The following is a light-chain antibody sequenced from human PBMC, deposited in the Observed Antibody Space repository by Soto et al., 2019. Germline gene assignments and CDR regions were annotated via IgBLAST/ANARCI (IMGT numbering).Light chain of an antibody. CDR3: QQYNNWPPEAA. CDR1: QRITTN. Sequence: EIVMTQSPATLSVSPGERATLSCRASQRITTNVAWYQQKPGLPPRLLIYHASIRATGVPATFSGSGSGTEFTLTITSLQSEDFAVYYCQQYNNWPPEAAFGPGTKVDL. CDR2: HAS. J-gene: IGKJ3*01. V-gene: IGKV3-15*01.